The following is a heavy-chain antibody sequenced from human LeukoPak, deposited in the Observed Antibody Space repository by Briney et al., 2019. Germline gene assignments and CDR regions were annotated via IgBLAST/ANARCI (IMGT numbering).Heavy chain of an antibody. CDR1: GFTFSSYT. V-gene: IGHV3-30-3*01. J-gene: IGHJ4*02. D-gene: IGHD1-26*01. CDR2: ISDDGDNV. Sequence: PGRSLRLSCAASGFTFSSYTMHWVRQAPGKGLEWVAAISDDGDNVYHSDSAKGRLTISRDNSNNTLYLQMNSLRTEDTAVYFCAKQSNNHYYQKASDYWGQGTLVTVSP. CDR3: AKQSNNHYYQKASDY.